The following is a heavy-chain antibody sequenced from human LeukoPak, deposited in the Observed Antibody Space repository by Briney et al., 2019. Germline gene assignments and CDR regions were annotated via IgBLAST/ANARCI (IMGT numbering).Heavy chain of an antibody. V-gene: IGHV1-69*04. D-gene: IGHD3-10*01. CDR1: GGTFSSYA. CDR3: ARGGYGSGSFYYYYGMDV. CDR2: IIPILGIA. J-gene: IGHJ6*02. Sequence: SVKVSCKASGGTFSSYAISWVRQAPGQGLEWMGRIIPILGIANYAQKFQGRVTITADKSTSTAYMELSSLRSEDTAVYYCARGGYGSGSFYYYYGMDVWGQGTTVTVSS.